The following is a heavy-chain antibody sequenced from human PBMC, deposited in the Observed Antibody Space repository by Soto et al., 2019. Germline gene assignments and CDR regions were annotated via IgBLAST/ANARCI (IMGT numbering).Heavy chain of an antibody. CDR2: INPNSGGT. CDR3: ARALSDYGDYADDWYFDL. V-gene: IGHV1-2*04. D-gene: IGHD4-17*01. Sequence: QVQLVQSGAEVKKPGASVKVSCKASGYTFTGYYMHWVRQAPGQGLEWMGWINPNSGGTNYAQKFQGWVTMTRDTSINTAYMELSRLRSDDTAVYYCARALSDYGDYADDWYFDLWGRGTLVTVSS. J-gene: IGHJ2*01. CDR1: GYTFTGYY.